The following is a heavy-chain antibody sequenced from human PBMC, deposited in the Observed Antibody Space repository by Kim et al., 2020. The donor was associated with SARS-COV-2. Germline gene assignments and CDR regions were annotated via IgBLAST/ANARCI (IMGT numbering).Heavy chain of an antibody. Sequence: GGSLRLSCAASGFTFSSCAMHWVRQAPGKGLEWVAVISYDGSNKNYADSVKGRFTTSRDNSKNTLYLQMNSPRAEDTALYYCAGDPWSRLRGPTYSYYGMDVWGQGTPVTVSS. D-gene: IGHD3-10*01. J-gene: IGHJ6*02. CDR1: GFTFSSCA. CDR3: AGDPWSRLRGPTYSYYGMDV. CDR2: ISYDGSNK. V-gene: IGHV3-30-3*01.